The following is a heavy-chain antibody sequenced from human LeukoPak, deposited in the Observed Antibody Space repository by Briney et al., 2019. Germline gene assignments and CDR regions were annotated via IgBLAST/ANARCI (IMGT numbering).Heavy chain of an antibody. D-gene: IGHD4-17*01. V-gene: IGHV4-59*01. Sequence: SETLSLTCTVSGGSISSYYWSWIRQPPGEGLEWIGYIYYSGSTNYNPSLKSRVTISVDTSKNQFSLKLSSVTAADTAVYYCASAPKYGDYYFDYWGQGTLVTVSS. CDR1: GGSISSYY. J-gene: IGHJ4*02. CDR2: IYYSGST. CDR3: ASAPKYGDYYFDY.